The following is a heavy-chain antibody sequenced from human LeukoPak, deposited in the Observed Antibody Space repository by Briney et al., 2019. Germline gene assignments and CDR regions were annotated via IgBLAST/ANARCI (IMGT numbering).Heavy chain of an antibody. V-gene: IGHV1-8*01. D-gene: IGHD3-10*01. CDR3: ARRVRGVSRRPNFDY. CDR2: MNPNSGNA. CDR1: GYTFTSYD. Sequence: ASVKVSCKASGYTFTSYDINWVRQATGQGLEWMGWMNPNSGNAGYAQKFQGRVTMTRNTSISTAYMELSSLRSEDTAAYYCARRVRGVSRRPNFDYWGQGTLVTVSS. J-gene: IGHJ4*02.